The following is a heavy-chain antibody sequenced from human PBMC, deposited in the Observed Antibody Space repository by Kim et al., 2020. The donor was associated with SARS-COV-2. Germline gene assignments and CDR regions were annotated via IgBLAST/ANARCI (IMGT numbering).Heavy chain of an antibody. V-gene: IGHV4-61*01. J-gene: IGHJ3*02. CDR1: GGSVSSGSYY. D-gene: IGHD3-3*01. CDR2: IYYSGST. CDR3: ARNEMSDITIFGVVRWKGAFDI. Sequence: SETLSLTCTVSGGSVSSGSYYWSWIRQPPGKGLEWIGYIYYSGSTNYNPSLKSRVTISVDTSKNQFSLKLSSVTAADTAVYYCARNEMSDITIFGVVRWKGAFDIWGQGTMVTVSS.